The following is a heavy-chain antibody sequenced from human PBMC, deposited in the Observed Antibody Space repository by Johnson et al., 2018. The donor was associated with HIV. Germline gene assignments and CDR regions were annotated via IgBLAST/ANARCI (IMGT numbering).Heavy chain of an antibody. D-gene: IGHD3-10*01. CDR2: ISSSGSTI. CDR3: ARDPRLGERGAFDI. CDR1: GFTVSSNY. J-gene: IGHJ3*02. Sequence: QVQLVESGGGLIQPGGSLRLSCAASGFTVSSNYMSWIRQAPGKGLEWVSYISSSGSTIYYADSVKGRFTISRDNAKNSLYLQMNSLRAEDTAVYYCARDPRLGERGAFDIWGQGTMVTVSS. V-gene: IGHV3-11*04.